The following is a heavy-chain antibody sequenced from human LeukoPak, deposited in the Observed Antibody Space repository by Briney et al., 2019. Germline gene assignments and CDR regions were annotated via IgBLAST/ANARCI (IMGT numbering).Heavy chain of an antibody. CDR2: IWHDGSNK. D-gene: IGHD3-3*01. J-gene: IGHJ4*02. CDR1: GFTFSSYE. V-gene: IGHV3-33*08. Sequence: GGSLRLSCAASGFTFSSYEMHWVRQAPGKGLEWVAVIWHDGSNKEYGDSVKGRFTISRDDSKNMLYLQMNSLRAEDTAVYYCAREASGYYRDFWGQGTLVTVSS. CDR3: AREASGYYRDF.